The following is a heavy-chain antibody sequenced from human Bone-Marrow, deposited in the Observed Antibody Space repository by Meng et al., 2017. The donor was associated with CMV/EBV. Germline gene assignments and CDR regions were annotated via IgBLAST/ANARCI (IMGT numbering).Heavy chain of an antibody. Sequence: SETLSLTCAVYGGSFSGYYWSWIRQPPGKGLEWIGEINHSGSTNYNPSLKSRVTISVDTSKNQFSLKLSSVTAADTAVYYCARVNGYCSGGSCYYYYYGMDVWRQGTTVTVSS. D-gene: IGHD2-15*01. CDR1: GGSFSGYY. J-gene: IGHJ6*02. CDR2: INHSGST. V-gene: IGHV4-34*01. CDR3: ARVNGYCSGGSCYYYYYGMDV.